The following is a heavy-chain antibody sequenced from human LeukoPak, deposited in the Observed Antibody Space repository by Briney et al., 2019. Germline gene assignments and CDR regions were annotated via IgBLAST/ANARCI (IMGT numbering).Heavy chain of an antibody. CDR2: IYYGGSI. J-gene: IGHJ4*02. D-gene: IGHD3-22*01. V-gene: IGHV4-59*01. CDR1: GGSISSYY. CDR3: ARENPSGYYNRPIDY. Sequence: PSETLSLTCTVSGGSISSYYWSWIRQPPGKGLEWIGDIYYGGSIKYNPSLKSRVTMSVDTSKNQFSLKLSSVTAADTAIYYCARENPSGYYNRPIDYWGQGTLVTVSS.